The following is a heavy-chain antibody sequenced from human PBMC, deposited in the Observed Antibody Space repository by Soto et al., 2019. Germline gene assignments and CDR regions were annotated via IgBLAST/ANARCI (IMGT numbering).Heavy chain of an antibody. J-gene: IGHJ6*02. CDR2: ISYDGSNK. Sequence: GSLRLSCAASGFTFSSYAMHWVRQAPGKGLEWVAVISYDGSNKYYADSVKGRFTISRDNSKNTLYLQMNSLRAEDTAVYYCAGSSWLNYYYYYGMDVWGQGTTVTVSS. V-gene: IGHV3-30-3*01. CDR1: GFTFSSYA. CDR3: AGSSWLNYYYYYGMDV. D-gene: IGHD6-13*01.